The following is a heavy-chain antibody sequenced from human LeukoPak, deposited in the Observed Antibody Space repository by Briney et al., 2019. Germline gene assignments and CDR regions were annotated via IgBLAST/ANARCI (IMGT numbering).Heavy chain of an antibody. D-gene: IGHD6-13*01. CDR2: IHYSGSP. V-gene: IGHV4-59*01. Sequence: LETLSLTCTVSGGSNYWSWIRQPPGKGLEWIGYIHYSGSPNYNPSLKSRLTISIDTSKNQFSLNLTSVTAADTAFYYCARMYSSTIPPGYWGQGTLVTVSS. J-gene: IGHJ4*02. CDR1: GGSNY. CDR3: ARMYSSTIPPGY.